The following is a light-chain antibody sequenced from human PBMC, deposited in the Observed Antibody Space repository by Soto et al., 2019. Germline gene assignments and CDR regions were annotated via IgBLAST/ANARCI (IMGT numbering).Light chain of an antibody. J-gene: IGLJ1*01. V-gene: IGLV2-18*02. CDR1: SSDVGSYNR. Sequence: QSALTQPPSVSGSPGQSVTISCTGTSSDVGSYNRVSWHQQPPGTAPKLMIYDVSNRPSGVPYRFSGSKFCNTASLSISWLQAEDEADYYCSSYTSSSTYVFGTGTKVTVL. CDR2: DVS. CDR3: SSYTSSSTYV.